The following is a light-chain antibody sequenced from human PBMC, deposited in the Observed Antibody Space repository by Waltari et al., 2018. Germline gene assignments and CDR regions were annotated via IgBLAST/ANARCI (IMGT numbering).Light chain of an antibody. CDR3: AXXXDSXNGXXWV. Sequence: QSVLXXXPSASGTPGQRVTISCSGGGSNIGSYTXXWYQLLPGAAPKLLLYSDSQXXSGVPDRXSGXKSXTSASXAISGLQSEDEADYYCAXXXDSXNGXXWVFGXGTXXTVL. V-gene: IGLV1-44*01. CDR1: GSNIGSYT. CDR2: SDS. J-gene: IGLJ3*02.